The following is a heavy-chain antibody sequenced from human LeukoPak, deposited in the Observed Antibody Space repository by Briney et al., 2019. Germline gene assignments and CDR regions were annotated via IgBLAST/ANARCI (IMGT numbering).Heavy chain of an antibody. CDR1: GFTFSDYY. CDR2: ISNSVSSII. J-gene: IGHJ4*02. CDR3: AREGGHHFEY. D-gene: IGHD6-25*01. V-gene: IGHV3-11*04. Sequence: GGSLRLSSAASGFTFSDYYMSWIRQAPGKGLEGISYISNSVSSIIYYADSVKGRFTISMDNAKNSLYLQMNSLRADDTAVYNCAREGGHHFEYWGQGTVVTVSS.